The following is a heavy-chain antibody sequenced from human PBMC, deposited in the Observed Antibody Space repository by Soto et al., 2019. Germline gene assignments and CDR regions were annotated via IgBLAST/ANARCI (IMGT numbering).Heavy chain of an antibody. CDR1: GGSISSGGYY. J-gene: IGHJ5*02. D-gene: IGHD1-1*01. CDR3: ARDRYNWNYNWFDP. Sequence: QVQLQESGPGLVKPSQTLSLTCTVSGGSISSGGYYWSWIRQHPGKGLEWIGYIYYSGSTYYNPSLQSRVTISVDTSKNQFSLKLSSVTAADTAVYYCARDRYNWNYNWFDPWGQGTLVTVSS. V-gene: IGHV4-31*03. CDR2: IYYSGST.